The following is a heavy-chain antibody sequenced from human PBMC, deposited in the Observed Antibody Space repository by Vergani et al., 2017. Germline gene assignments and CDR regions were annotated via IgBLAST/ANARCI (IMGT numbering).Heavy chain of an antibody. D-gene: IGHD6-6*01. CDR3: AGLLAAPYQDY. V-gene: IGHV3-30-3*01. J-gene: IGHJ4*02. CDR1: GFTFSSYA. Sequence: QVQLVESGGGVVQPGRSLRLSCAASGFTFSSYAMHWVRQAPGKGLEWVAVISYDGSNKYYADSVKGRFTISRDNSKNTLYLQMNSLRAADTAVYYCAGLLAAPYQDYWGQGTLVTVTS. CDR2: ISYDGSNK.